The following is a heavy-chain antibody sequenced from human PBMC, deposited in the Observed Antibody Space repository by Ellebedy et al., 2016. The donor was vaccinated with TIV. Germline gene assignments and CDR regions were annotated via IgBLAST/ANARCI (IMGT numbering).Heavy chain of an antibody. D-gene: IGHD3-10*01. J-gene: IGHJ4*02. CDR2: ISGSSSTI. CDR3: AAYGSGSYLSASFDY. CDR1: GFTFSSYS. Sequence: GESLKISXAASGFTFSSYSMNWVRQAPGKGLEWVSYISGSSSTIYYADSVKGRFTISRDNAKNSLYLQMNSLRDEDSAVYYCAAYGSGSYLSASFDYWGQGTLVTVSS. V-gene: IGHV3-48*02.